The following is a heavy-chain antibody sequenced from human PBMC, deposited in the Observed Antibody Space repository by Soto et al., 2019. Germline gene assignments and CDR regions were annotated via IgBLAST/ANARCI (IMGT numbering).Heavy chain of an antibody. Sequence: SGPTLVKPTQTLTLTCTFSGFSLSTSGVGVGWIRQPPGKALEWLALSSWDEDKRYSTSLKSRLTITKDTSKNQVVLTMTNMDPVDTATYYCAHLVIVVVPAGYYFDYWGQGTLVTVSS. D-gene: IGHD2-2*01. CDR2: SSWDEDK. J-gene: IGHJ4*02. V-gene: IGHV2-5*02. CDR1: GFSLSTSGVG. CDR3: AHLVIVVVPAGYYFDY.